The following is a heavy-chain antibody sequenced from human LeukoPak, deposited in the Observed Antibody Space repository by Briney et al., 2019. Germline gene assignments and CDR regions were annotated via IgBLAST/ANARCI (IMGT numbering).Heavy chain of an antibody. CDR3: AREEGSGCYDS. J-gene: IGHJ4*02. D-gene: IGHD6-19*01. CDR1: GYTFTVYY. V-gene: IGHV1-2*02. Sequence: GASVKVSCKASGYTFTVYYMHWVRQAPGQGLEWMGWINPNSGGTNYAQKFQGRVTMTRDTSITTAYMELSRLRSDDTAVYYCAREEGSGCYDSWGQGTRLTVSS. CDR2: INPNSGGT.